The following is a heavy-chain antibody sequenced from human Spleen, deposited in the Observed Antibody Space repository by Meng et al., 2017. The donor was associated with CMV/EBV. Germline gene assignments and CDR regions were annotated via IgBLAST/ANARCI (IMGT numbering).Heavy chain of an antibody. Sequence: GESLKISCAASGFTFITYAMSWVRQAPGKGLEWVSGFSGSTFYGDSVKGRFTISRDNSRNTLYLQMSSLRVEDTAIYYCAKSLRYCSSTSCHAPFDYWGQGTLVTVSS. CDR1: GFTFITYA. V-gene: IGHV3-23*01. CDR2: FSGST. J-gene: IGHJ4*02. CDR3: AKSLRYCSSTSCHAPFDY. D-gene: IGHD2-2*01.